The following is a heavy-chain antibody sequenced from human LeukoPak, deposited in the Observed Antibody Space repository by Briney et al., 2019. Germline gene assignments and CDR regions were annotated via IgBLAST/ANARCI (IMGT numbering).Heavy chain of an antibody. V-gene: IGHV1-8*03. D-gene: IGHD2-15*01. CDR1: GYTFTSYD. J-gene: IGHJ3*02. Sequence: ASVKVSCKAPGYTFTSYDINWVRQATGQGLEWMGWMNPNSGNTGYAQKFQGRVTITRNTSISTAYMELSSLRSEDTAVYYCARVGAVAAPDAFDIWGQGTMVTVSS. CDR2: MNPNSGNT. CDR3: ARVGAVAAPDAFDI.